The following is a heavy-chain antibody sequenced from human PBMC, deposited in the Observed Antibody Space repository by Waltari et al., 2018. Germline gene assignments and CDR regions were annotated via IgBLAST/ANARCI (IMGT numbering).Heavy chain of an antibody. CDR2: ISWNSGSI. D-gene: IGHD5-18*01. CDR3: AKRRGNSRAGFDY. J-gene: IGHJ4*02. V-gene: IGHV3-9*01. Sequence: EVKLVASGGGLVQPGRSLRLSCAAPGFTFDDYAMPWVRQAPGKGLEWVSGISWNSGSIGYADSVKGRFTISRDNAKNSLYLQMNSLRAEDTALYYCAKRRGNSRAGFDYWGQGTLVTVSS. CDR1: GFTFDDYA.